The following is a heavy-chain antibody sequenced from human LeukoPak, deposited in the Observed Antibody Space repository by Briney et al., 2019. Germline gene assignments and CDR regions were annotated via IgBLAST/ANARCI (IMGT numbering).Heavy chain of an antibody. J-gene: IGHJ4*02. CDR1: GFTFNTYA. D-gene: IGHD5-18*01. CDR3: AKDQGFSYYYLDY. V-gene: IGHV3-23*01. CDR2: ISGNGAST. Sequence: GGSLRLSCAASGFTFNTYAMSWVRQAPGKGLEWVSGISGNGASTYYADSVKGRFTISRDNSKNTVYPQMTGLRAEDTAVYYCAKDQGFSYYYLDYWGQGTLVTVSS.